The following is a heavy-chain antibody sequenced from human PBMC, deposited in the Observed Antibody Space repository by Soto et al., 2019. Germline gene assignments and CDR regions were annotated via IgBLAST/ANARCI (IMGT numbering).Heavy chain of an antibody. CDR3: ARDRGYSYGFPVVDY. CDR2: TYYRSKWYN. Sequence: TLSLTCAISRDTLSSNIAGWNWIRQSPSRGLEWMERTYYRSKWYNDYAVYVKSRITIDQDTSKNQFSMKLNYVTPEDISLYYCARDRGYSYGFPVVDYWGQGTLVTVSS. V-gene: IGHV6-1*01. D-gene: IGHD5-18*01. J-gene: IGHJ4*02. CDR1: RDTLSSNIAG.